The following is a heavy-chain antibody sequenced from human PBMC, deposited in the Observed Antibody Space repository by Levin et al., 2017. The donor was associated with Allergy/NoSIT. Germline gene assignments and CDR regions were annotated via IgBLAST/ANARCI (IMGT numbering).Heavy chain of an antibody. CDR1: GFTLSSSA. V-gene: IGHV3-30-3*01. CDR2: ISYDGSNI. Sequence: GGSLRLSCAASGFTLSSSAMHWVRQAPGKGLQWVAVISYDGSNIFYADSVKGRFTISRDMSKNTLDLQMNSLRVEDTAVYYCARGGGGSSYSGSAHWGQGTLVTVSS. D-gene: IGHD2-15*01. CDR3: ARGGGGSSYSGSAH. J-gene: IGHJ4*02.